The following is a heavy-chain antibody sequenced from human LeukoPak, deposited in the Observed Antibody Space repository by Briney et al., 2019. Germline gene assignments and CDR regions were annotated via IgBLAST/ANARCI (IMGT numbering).Heavy chain of an antibody. CDR3: ARELHSGSYYFDY. D-gene: IGHD1-26*01. V-gene: IGHV4-38-2*02. CDR2: LYHSAST. J-gene: IGHJ4*02. Sequence: SETLSLTCTVSGYSISNAYYWGWIRQPPGKGLEWIGSLYHSASTSYNPSLKSRVTTSVDTSKNRFSLKLTSVTAADTAVYYCARELHSGSYYFDYWGQGTLVIVSS. CDR1: GYSISNAYY.